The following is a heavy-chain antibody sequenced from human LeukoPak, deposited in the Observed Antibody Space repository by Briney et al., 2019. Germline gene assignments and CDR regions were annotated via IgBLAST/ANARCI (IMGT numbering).Heavy chain of an antibody. CDR1: GYTFTSYA. V-gene: IGHV1-3*01. CDR3: ARSGSGYDPGFDY. D-gene: IGHD5-12*01. Sequence: GASVKVSCKASGYTFTSYAMHWVRQAPGQRLEWMGWINAGNGNTKYSQKFQGRVTITRDTSASTAYMELSSLRSEDTAVYYCARSGSGYDPGFDYWGQGTLVTVSS. J-gene: IGHJ4*02. CDR2: INAGNGNT.